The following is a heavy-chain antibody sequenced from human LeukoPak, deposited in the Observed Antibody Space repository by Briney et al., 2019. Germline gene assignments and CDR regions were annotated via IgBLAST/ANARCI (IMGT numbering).Heavy chain of an antibody. CDR2: IWYDVSNK. D-gene: IGHD3-22*01. Sequence: GGTLRLSCAASGFTFSSYGMHWVRQGPGTALEWVAVIWYDVSNKYYADSVKGRFTISRDNSKNTLYLQMNSLRAEDTAVYYCAKDFSLTGEYYYDSSGYCFDYWGQGTLVTDSS. CDR3: AKDFSLTGEYYYDSSGYCFDY. V-gene: IGHV3-33*06. CDR1: GFTFSSYG. J-gene: IGHJ4*02.